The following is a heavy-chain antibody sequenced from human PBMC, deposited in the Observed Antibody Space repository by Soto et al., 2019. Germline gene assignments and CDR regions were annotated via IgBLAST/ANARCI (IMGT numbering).Heavy chain of an antibody. D-gene: IGHD1-26*01. CDR2: IYHDGST. V-gene: IGHV4-4*02. Sequence: QVQLQESGPGLVKPSGTLSLTCAVSGGSISSANWWNLVRQPPGKGLEWIGDIYHDGSTNYNPSLNSRVTMSVDRSKNQVSLRLSSVTAADTAVYYCASHLGPTRGPFDFWGQGTLVTVSS. CDR1: GGSISSANW. CDR3: ASHLGPTRGPFDF. J-gene: IGHJ4*02.